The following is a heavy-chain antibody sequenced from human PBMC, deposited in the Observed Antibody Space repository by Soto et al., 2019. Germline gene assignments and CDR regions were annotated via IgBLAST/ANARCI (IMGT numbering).Heavy chain of an antibody. J-gene: IGHJ4*02. CDR2: IIPIFGTA. CDR1: GGTFSSYA. Sequence: GASVKVSCKASGGTFSSYAIIWVRQAPGQGLEWMGGIIPIFGTANYAQKFQGRVTITADKSTSTAYMELSSLRSEDTAVYYCARWRRVYYYDSSGYYLGYWGQGTPVHRPL. CDR3: ARWRRVYYYDSSGYYLGY. V-gene: IGHV1-69*06. D-gene: IGHD3-22*01.